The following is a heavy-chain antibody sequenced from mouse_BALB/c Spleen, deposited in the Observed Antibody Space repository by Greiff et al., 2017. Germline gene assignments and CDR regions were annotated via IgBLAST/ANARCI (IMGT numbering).Heavy chain of an antibody. CDR1: GFTFSSYA. CDR2: ISSGGST. V-gene: IGHV5-6-5*01. J-gene: IGHJ4*01. D-gene: IGHD1-1*01. CDR3: ARITTVVAEGYYYAMDY. Sequence: EVHLVESGGGLVKPGGSLKLSCAASGFTFSSYAMSWVRQTPEKRLEWVASISSGGSTYYPDSVKGRFTISRDNARNILYLQMSSLRSEDTAMYYCARITTVVAEGYYYAMDYWGQGTSVTVSS.